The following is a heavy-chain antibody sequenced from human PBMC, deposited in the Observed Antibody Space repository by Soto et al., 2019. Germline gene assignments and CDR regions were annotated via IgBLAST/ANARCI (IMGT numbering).Heavy chain of an antibody. CDR3: APSSPYARSGFAYWYFAL. Sequence: GGSLRLSCAASGFTFSSDAMSWVRQAPGKGLEWVAAISGGGGGTYYADSVKGRFTISRDNAKNTLYLQMNSLRAEDTAVNYCAPSSPYARSGFAYWYFALWGRGP. J-gene: IGHJ2*01. CDR2: ISGGGGGT. CDR1: GFTFSSDA. V-gene: IGHV3-23*01. D-gene: IGHD3-22*01.